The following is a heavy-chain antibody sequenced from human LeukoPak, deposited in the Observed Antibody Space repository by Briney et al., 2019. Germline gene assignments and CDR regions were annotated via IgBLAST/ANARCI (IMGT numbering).Heavy chain of an antibody. J-gene: IGHJ4*02. CDR1: GFTFSSYE. V-gene: IGHV3-48*03. CDR3: ARDPGPPYYFDY. Sequence: PGVSLRLSSAASGFTFSSYEMNWVRQAPGKGLEWVSYISSSGSTIYYADSVKGRFTISRDNAKNSLYLQMNSLRAEDTAVYYCARDPGPPYYFDYWGQGTLVTVSS. CDR2: ISSSGSTI.